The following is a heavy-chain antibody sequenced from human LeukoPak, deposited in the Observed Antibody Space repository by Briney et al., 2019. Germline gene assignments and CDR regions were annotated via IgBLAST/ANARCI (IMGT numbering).Heavy chain of an antibody. J-gene: IGHJ4*02. D-gene: IGHD3-22*01. CDR2: ISYDGSNK. CDR3: AKDGWERESYESSGYYQLDY. V-gene: IGHV3-30*18. Sequence: PGGSLRLSCAASGFTFSSYAMSWVRQAPGKGLEWVAVISYDGSNKYYADSVKGRFTISRDNSKNTLYLQMNSLRAEDTAVYYCAKDGWERESYESSGYYQLDYWGQGTLVTVSS. CDR1: GFTFSSYA.